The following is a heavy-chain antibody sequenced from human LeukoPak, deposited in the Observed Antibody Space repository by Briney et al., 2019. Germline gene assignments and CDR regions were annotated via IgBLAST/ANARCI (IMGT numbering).Heavy chain of an antibody. Sequence: SETLSLTCTVSGGSVINFYWSWIRQPPGKGLEWIGYIYSSEYTNYNPSLKSRVTISADTSKNQVSLKLTSVTAAYTAVFYCARGGGGYHVDYWGQGTLVTVSS. D-gene: IGHD2-15*01. CDR3: ARGGGGYHVDY. V-gene: IGHV4-59*02. J-gene: IGHJ4*02. CDR2: IYSSEYT. CDR1: GGSVINFY.